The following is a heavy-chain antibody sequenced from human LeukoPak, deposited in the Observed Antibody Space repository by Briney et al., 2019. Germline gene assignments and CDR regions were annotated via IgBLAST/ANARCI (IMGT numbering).Heavy chain of an antibody. CDR2: IKQDGSEK. CDR3: AKGRGFDVYCRAGSCSTFDP. D-gene: IGHD2-15*01. J-gene: IGHJ5*02. Sequence: HPGGSLRLSCAASGFTLSSYWMSWVRQAPGKGLEWVANIKQDGSEKYYVDSVKGRFTISTDNAKNSLYLQMNSLRAEDTAVYYCAKGRGFDVYCRAGSCSTFDPWGQGTLVTVSS. V-gene: IGHV3-7*01. CDR1: GFTLSSYW.